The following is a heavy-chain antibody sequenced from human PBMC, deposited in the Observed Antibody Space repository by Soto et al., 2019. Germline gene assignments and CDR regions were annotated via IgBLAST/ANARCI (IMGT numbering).Heavy chain of an antibody. J-gene: IGHJ6*02. CDR2: ISSSSSYI. CDR1: GFTFSSYS. Sequence: EVQLVESGGGLVKPGGSLRLSCAASGFTFSSYSMNWVRQAPGKGLEWVSSISSSSSYIYYADSVKGRFTISRDNSKNSLYLQMNSLRAEDTDGYYWARDPGRATSPPRYGMDLWGQGTTVTVSS. V-gene: IGHV3-21*01. CDR3: ARDPGRATSPPRYGMDL. D-gene: IGHD1-1*01.